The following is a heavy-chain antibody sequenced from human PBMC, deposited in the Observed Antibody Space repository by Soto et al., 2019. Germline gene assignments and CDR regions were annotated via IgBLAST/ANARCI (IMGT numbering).Heavy chain of an antibody. CDR1: GYTFTSYS. V-gene: IGHV1-18*01. J-gene: IGHJ5*02. D-gene: IGHD3-22*01. Sequence: QVQLVQSGAEVKKPGASVKVSCKASGYTFTSYSISWVRQAPGQGLEWMGWINVYSGSTNYAQKLQGRVTMTTDTSTSTAYMELRSLRSDDTAVYYCARDHDSSGYRRTPNWFDPWGQGTLVTVSS. CDR2: INVYSGST. CDR3: ARDHDSSGYRRTPNWFDP.